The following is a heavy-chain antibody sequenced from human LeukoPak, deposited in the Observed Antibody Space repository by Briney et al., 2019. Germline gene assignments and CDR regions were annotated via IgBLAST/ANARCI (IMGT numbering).Heavy chain of an antibody. J-gene: IGHJ4*02. CDR3: ARRSKVRMTRTVTTYFDY. CDR2: INHSGST. CDR1: GGSFSGYY. Sequence: SETLSLTCAVYGGSFSGYYWSWIRQPPGKGLEWIGEINHSGSTNYNPSLKSRVTISVDTSKNQFSLKLSSVTAADTAVYYCARRSKVRMTRTVTTYFDYWGQGTLVTVSS. D-gene: IGHD4-17*01. V-gene: IGHV4-34*01.